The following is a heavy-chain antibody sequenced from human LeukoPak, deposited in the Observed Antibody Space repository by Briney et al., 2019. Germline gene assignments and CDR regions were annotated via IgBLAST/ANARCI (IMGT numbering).Heavy chain of an antibody. J-gene: IGHJ4*02. CDR3: VRDADPRGSNDY. CDR2: IKHDGSVQ. Sequence: GGSLRLSCAASGFTFSSCWRSWVRQAPGKGPEWVANIKHDGSVQYYVDSFRGRFTISRDNAKNLLFLQMNSLRAEDTAVYFCVRDADPRGSNDYWGQGTLVTVSS. V-gene: IGHV3-7*01. CDR1: GFTFSSCW.